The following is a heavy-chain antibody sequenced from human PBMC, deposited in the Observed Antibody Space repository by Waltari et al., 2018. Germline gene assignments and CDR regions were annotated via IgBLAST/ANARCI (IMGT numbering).Heavy chain of an antibody. CDR1: GYTFTNYF. V-gene: IGHV1-18*01. D-gene: IGHD3-10*01. Sequence: QVQLVQSGTEVKRPGASVKVSCKTSGYTFTNYFINWVRQAPGQGLEWLGRDTSYKNNTVQGRVTMTIDTSTSTSYMELRSLTSADTAVYYCARGRSITLGRGGLTTAYHGVDVWGQGTTVTVSS. CDR3: ARGRSITLGRGGLTTAYHGVDV. CDR2: DTSYKNNT. J-gene: IGHJ6*02.